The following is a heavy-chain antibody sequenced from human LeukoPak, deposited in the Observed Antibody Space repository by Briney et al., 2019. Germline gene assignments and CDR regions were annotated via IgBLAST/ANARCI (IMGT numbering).Heavy chain of an antibody. CDR2: IYYSGST. CDR3: ARHLGVDNWFDP. CDR1: GGSTSSSSYY. V-gene: IGHV4-39*01. Sequence: SETLSLTCTVSGGSTSSSSYYWGWIRQPPGKGLEWIGSIYYSGSTFYNPSLKSRVTISVDTSKNQFSLELSSVTAADTAVYYCARHLGVDNWFDPWGQGTLVTVSS. D-gene: IGHD2-15*01. J-gene: IGHJ5*02.